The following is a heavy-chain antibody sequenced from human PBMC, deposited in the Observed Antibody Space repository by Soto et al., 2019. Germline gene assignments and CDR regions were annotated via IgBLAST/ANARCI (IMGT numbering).Heavy chain of an antibody. D-gene: IGHD3-3*01. CDR3: ARVPLLRFLEWLFDY. CDR2: INHSGST. V-gene: IGHV4-34*01. Sequence: SETLSLTCAVYGGSFSGYYWSWIRQPPGKGLEWIGEINHSGSTNYNPSLKSRVTISVDTSKNQFSLKLSSVTAADTAVYYCARVPLLRFLEWLFDYWGQGTLVTVSS. J-gene: IGHJ4*02. CDR1: GGSFSGYY.